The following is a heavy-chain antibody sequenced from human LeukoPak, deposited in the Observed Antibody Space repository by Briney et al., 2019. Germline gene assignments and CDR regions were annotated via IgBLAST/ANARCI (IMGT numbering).Heavy chain of an antibody. J-gene: IGHJ6*04. D-gene: IGHD3-22*01. CDR2: IRYDGSSK. Sequence: GGSLRLSCATSGFTFSNYDIHWVRQAPGKGLEWVAFIRYDGSSKFYADSVKGRFTISRDNAKNSLYLQMNSLRAEDTAVYYCAELGITMIAGVWGKGPTVTISS. V-gene: IGHV3-30*02. CDR3: AELGITMIAGV. CDR1: GFTFSNYD.